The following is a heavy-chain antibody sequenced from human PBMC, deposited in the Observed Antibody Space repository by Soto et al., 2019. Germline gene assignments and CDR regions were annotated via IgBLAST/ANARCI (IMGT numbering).Heavy chain of an antibody. Sequence: SETLSLTCAVYGGSFSGYSWSWIRQPPGKGLEWIGEISHRGNTNYNPSLKSRVTTSVDASKNQFSLKLSSVTAADTAVYYCVRVPCISVVRGPDYYYYYMDVWGKGTTVTVSS. D-gene: IGHD3-10*01. J-gene: IGHJ6*03. V-gene: IGHV4-34*01. CDR3: VRVPCISVVRGPDYYYYYMDV. CDR1: GGSFSGYS. CDR2: ISHRGNT.